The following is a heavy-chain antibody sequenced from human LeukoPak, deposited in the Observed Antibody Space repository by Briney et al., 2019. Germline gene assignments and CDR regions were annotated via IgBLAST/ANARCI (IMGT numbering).Heavy chain of an antibody. CDR1: GYRFSSYG. CDR3: ARGLTYYYDSSGYYAFVI. CDR2: ISAYNGDR. Sequence: ASVKVSCKASGYRFSSYGISWVRQAPGQGPEWMGWISAYNGDRNYAQKFQGRVTMTTDTSTSIAYMELRSLRSDDTAVYYCARGLTYYYDSSGYYAFVIWGQGTMVTVSS. V-gene: IGHV1-18*01. J-gene: IGHJ3*02. D-gene: IGHD3-22*01.